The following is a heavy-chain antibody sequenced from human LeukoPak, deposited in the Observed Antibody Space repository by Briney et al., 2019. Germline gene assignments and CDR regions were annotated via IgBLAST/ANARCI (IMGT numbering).Heavy chain of an antibody. CDR3: ARGLRDYDFWSCYYFDY. CDR2: INPSGGST. D-gene: IGHD3-3*01. CDR1: GYTFTSYY. V-gene: IGHV1-46*03. J-gene: IGHJ4*02. Sequence: ASVKVSCKASGYTFTSYYMHWVRQAPGQGLEWMGIINPSGGSTSYAQKFQGRVTMTRDTSTSTVYMELSSLRSEDTAVYYCARGLRDYDFWSCYYFDYWGQGTLVTVSS.